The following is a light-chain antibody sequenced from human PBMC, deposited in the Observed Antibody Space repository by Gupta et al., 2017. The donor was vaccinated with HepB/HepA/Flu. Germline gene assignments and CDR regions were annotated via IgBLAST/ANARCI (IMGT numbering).Light chain of an antibody. Sequence: QSALTQPASVSGSPGQSLPISCTGTSSDVGGYNYVSWYQQHPGKAPKLMIYDVSDRPSGVSNRFSGSKSGNTASLTISGLQADDEADYYCSSYTSSSTGVFGTGTKVTVL. CDR1: SSDVGGYNY. V-gene: IGLV2-14*03. CDR3: SSYTSSSTGV. CDR2: DVS. J-gene: IGLJ1*01.